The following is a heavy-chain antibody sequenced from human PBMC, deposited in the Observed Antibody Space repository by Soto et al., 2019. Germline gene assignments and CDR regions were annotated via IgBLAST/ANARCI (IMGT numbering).Heavy chain of an antibody. CDR1: GFTFSNYY. J-gene: IGHJ4*02. CDR3: TVSGLGNEFGAG. CDR2: RKNKADSYIT. V-gene: IGHV3-72*01. D-gene: IGHD3-16*01. Sequence: EVQLVESGGGLVQPGGSLRLSCAASGFTFSNYYMDWVRQAPGKGLEWVGLRKNKADSYITEYAASVKGRFSISREASKHSLYLQMNSLKSVDTAVYYCTVSGLGNEFGAGWGEGILVSVSS.